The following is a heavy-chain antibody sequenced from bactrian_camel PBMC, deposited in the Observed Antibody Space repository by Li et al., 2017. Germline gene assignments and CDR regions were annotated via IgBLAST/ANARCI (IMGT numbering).Heavy chain of an antibody. J-gene: IGHJ4*01. Sequence: VQLVESGGGLVQPGGSLRLSCAASGYTYSSACMGWFRQAPGKEREGVAAIYTGGGSTYYADSVKGRFTISQDNAKSTVYLQMNSLKSEDTALYYCATDTVSGTFYEYNYWGQGTQVTVS. CDR1: GYTYSSAC. CDR2: IYTGGGST. D-gene: IGHD6*01. CDR3: ATDTVSGTFYEYNY. V-gene: IGHV3S1*01.